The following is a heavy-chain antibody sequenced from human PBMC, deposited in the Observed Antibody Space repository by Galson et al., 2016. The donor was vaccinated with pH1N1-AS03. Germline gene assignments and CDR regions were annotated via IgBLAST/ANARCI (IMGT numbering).Heavy chain of an antibody. J-gene: IGHJ5*01. CDR1: GFTISGSA. CDR2: MRSKLANDAT. CDR3: EGSDF. Sequence: SLRLSCAASGFTISGSAMHWVRQVPGKGLEWVGRMRSKLANDATVYSESVKGRFTISRDDSKNTAYLQMNSLKTDDTAVYYCEGSDFWGHGTLVTVSS. V-gene: IGHV3-73*01.